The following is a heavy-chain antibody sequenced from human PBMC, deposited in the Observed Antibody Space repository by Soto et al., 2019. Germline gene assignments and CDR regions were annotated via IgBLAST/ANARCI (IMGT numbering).Heavy chain of an antibody. CDR3: AKGFGNYGAFDY. V-gene: IGHV3-30*18. Sequence: QVHLVESGGGVVQPGRSLRLSCAASGFSFSTYGMHWVRQAPGKGLEWVAFISNDGSNKYYADSVKGRFTISRDNSKNTLYLQMTSLRAKDTAVYYCAKGFGNYGAFDYWCKGTLVTVSS. D-gene: IGHD1-7*01. CDR1: GFSFSTYG. J-gene: IGHJ4*02. CDR2: ISNDGSNK.